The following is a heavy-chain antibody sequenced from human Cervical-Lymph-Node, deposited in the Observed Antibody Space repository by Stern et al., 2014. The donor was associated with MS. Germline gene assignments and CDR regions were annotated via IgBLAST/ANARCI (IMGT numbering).Heavy chain of an antibody. V-gene: IGHV1-3*01. CDR1: GYTFTSYA. J-gene: IGHJ3*02. Sequence: VQLVESGAEVKKPGASVTISCKASGYTFTSYAIHWVRQAPGQRLEWMGWITPGNGNTRYSQKFQDRVTITRDTSASTAYVELSGLRSEDTAVYYCARSIAGYGDFYHGALDIWGQGTVVTVSS. D-gene: IGHD4-17*01. CDR3: ARSIAGYGDFYHGALDI. CDR2: ITPGNGNT.